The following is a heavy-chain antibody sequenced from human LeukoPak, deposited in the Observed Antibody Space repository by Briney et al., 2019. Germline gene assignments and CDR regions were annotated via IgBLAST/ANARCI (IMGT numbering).Heavy chain of an antibody. CDR2: IYYSRST. Sequence: SETLSLTCTVSGDSISSYYWSWIRRPPGKGLEWIGYIYYSRSTNYNPSLKSRVTISVDTSKNQFSLKLSSVTAADTAVYYCARTPKIAAAGPREYYGMDVWGQGTPVTVS. D-gene: IGHD6-13*01. V-gene: IGHV4-59*08. CDR1: GDSISSYY. CDR3: ARTPKIAAAGPREYYGMDV. J-gene: IGHJ6*02.